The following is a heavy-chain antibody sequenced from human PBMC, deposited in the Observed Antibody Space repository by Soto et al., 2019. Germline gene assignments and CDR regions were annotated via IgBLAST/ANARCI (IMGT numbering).Heavy chain of an antibody. CDR2: INAGNGNT. CDR3: ARAYGSGWQNFYYYYGMDV. Sequence: GASVKVSCKASGYTFTSYAMHWVRQAPGQRLEWMGWINAGNGNTKYSQKFQGRVTITRDTSASTAYMELSSLRSEDTAVYYCARAYGSGWQNFYYYYGMDVWGQGTTVTVSS. V-gene: IGHV1-3*01. J-gene: IGHJ6*02. D-gene: IGHD6-19*01. CDR1: GYTFTSYA.